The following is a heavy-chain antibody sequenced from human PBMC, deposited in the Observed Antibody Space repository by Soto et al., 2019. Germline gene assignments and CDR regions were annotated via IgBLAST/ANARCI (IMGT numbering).Heavy chain of an antibody. J-gene: IGHJ3*02. CDR3: SRGAGDFSGPDSFDI. V-gene: IGHV4-59*01. CDR2: ISDSGVT. Sequence: QVQLQESGPRLVKSSETLSLVCSVSGDSIIRSFWGWIRQSPGKGLQYIVYISDSGVTDYDPSLKSRVTISVYPSKNQFSLNLTSVTAADTAVYYCSRGAGDFSGPDSFDIWGQGTMVTVSS. CDR1: GDSIIRSF. D-gene: IGHD3-10*01.